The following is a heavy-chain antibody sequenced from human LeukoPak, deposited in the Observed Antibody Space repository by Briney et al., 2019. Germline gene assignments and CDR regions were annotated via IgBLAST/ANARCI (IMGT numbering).Heavy chain of an antibody. CDR1: GFTFSSYG. J-gene: IGHJ4*02. V-gene: IGHV3-30*02. CDR3: AKKAGAYSSSWRSYFDY. Sequence: GGSLRLSCAASGFTFSSYGMHWVRHAPGKGLEWVAFIRYDGSNKYYADSVKGRFTISRDNSKNTLYLQMNSLRAEDTAVYYCAKKAGAYSSSWRSYFDYWGQGTLVTVSS. D-gene: IGHD6-13*01. CDR2: IRYDGSNK.